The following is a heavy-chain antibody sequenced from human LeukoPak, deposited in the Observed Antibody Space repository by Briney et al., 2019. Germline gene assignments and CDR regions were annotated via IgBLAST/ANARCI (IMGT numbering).Heavy chain of an antibody. CDR2: ISKGGSTI. CDR1: GFTFSSYE. CDR3: ARDLLLDY. Sequence: GRSLRLSCAASGFTFSSYEMNWLRQAPGKGPEWVSYISKGGSTIYYADSVKGRFTISRDNTKNSLYLQMNSVRGEDKAVYYCARDLLLDYWGQGTLVTVSS. D-gene: IGHD2-15*01. J-gene: IGHJ4*02. V-gene: IGHV3-48*03.